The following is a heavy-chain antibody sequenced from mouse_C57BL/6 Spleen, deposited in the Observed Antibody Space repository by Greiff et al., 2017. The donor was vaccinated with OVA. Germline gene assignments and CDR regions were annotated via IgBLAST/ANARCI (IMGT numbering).Heavy chain of an antibody. J-gene: IGHJ1*03. D-gene: IGHD1-1*01. CDR3: ASASTVPSYFDV. CDR2: ISYDGSN. CDR1: GYSITSGYY. Sequence: VQLQQSGPGLVKPSQSLSLTCSVTGYSITSGYYWNWIRQFPGNKLEWMGYISYDGSNNYNPSLKNRISITRDTSKNQFFLKLNSVTTEDTATYYCASASTVPSYFDVWGTGTTVTVSS. V-gene: IGHV3-6*01.